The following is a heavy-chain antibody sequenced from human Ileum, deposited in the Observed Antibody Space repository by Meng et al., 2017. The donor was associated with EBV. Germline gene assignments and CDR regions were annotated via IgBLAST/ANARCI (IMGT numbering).Heavy chain of an antibody. CDR1: GGSISSSNW. CDR2: IYHSGIT. CDR3: ARDPTGGEDHQRV. D-gene: IGHD1-14*01. Sequence: VLLQESGPGLCKPSGTLALTCAGSGGSISSSNWWSWVRQPPGKGLEWIGKIYHSGITIYNPSLKSRVTMSVDNSKNQFSLKLNSMTAADTAVYYCARDPTGGEDHQRVWGQGTLVTVSS. V-gene: IGHV4-4*02. J-gene: IGHJ4*02.